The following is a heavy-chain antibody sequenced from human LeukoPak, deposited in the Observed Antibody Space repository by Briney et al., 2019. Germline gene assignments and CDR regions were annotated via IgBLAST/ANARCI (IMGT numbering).Heavy chain of an antibody. D-gene: IGHD6-6*01. J-gene: IGHJ5*02. CDR2: IWYDGSNK. CDR3: ARGRAARGWFDP. V-gene: IGHV3-33*01. CDR1: GFTFSSYG. Sequence: GGSLRLSSAASGFTFSSYGMHWVRQAPGKGLEWVAVIWYDGSNKYYADSVKGRFTISRDNSKNTLYLQMNSLRAEDTAVYYCARGRAARGWFDPWGQGTLVTVSS.